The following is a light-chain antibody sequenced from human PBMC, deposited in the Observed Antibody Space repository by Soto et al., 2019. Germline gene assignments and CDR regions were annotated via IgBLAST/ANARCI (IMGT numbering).Light chain of an antibody. CDR2: EGS. CDR3: CSYAGSSTPYV. J-gene: IGLJ1*01. V-gene: IGLV2-23*01. Sequence: LTQPASVSGSPGQSITISCTGTNSDVGSYNLVSWYQQHPGKAPKLMIYEGSKRPSGVSNRFSGSKSGNTASLTISGLQAEDEADYYCCSYAGSSTPYVFGTGTRSPS. CDR1: NSDVGSYNL.